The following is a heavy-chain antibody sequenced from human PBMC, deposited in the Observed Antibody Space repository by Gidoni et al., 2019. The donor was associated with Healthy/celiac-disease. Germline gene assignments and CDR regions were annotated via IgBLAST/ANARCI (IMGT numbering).Heavy chain of an antibody. CDR1: GGSISSSNW. V-gene: IGHV4-4*02. J-gene: IGHJ5*02. CDR3: ARGLGGGSYYDFEGHNWFDP. CDR2: IYHSGST. D-gene: IGHD1-26*01. Sequence: QVQLQESGPGLVKPSGTLSLTCAVSGGSISSSNWWSWVRQPPGKGLEWIGEIYHSGSTNYNPSLKSRVTISVDKSKNQFSLKLSSVTAADTAVYYCARGLGGGSYYDFEGHNWFDPWGQGTLVTASS.